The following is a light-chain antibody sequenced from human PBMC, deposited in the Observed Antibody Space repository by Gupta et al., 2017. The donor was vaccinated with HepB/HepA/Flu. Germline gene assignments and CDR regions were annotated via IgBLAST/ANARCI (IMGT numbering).Light chain of an antibody. CDR1: QNIITH. Sequence: DIQMTQSPSSLSTSVGNRVTITCRASQNIITHLNWYQQKPGKAPKLLIYAASSLQTGVPSRFSGSGSGTDFTLTISRLQPEDFATYYCQQGYTLPFTFGPGTKMDIK. CDR3: QQGYTLPFT. J-gene: IGKJ3*01. V-gene: IGKV1-39*01. CDR2: AAS.